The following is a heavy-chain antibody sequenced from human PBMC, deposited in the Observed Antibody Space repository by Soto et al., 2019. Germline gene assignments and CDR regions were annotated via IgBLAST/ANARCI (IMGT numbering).Heavy chain of an antibody. J-gene: IGHJ5*02. V-gene: IGHV3-7*01. CDR3: ARGRTWFAP. Sequence: EAQLVESGGGLVQPGGSLRLSCGGSGFTFSRFWMSWARQAPGKGLEWVANIKEDGSETYYVDSVKGRFTISRDNAKNSVFLQMNILRGEDTAGYYCARGRTWFAPWGQGTLVTVSS. CDR1: GFTFSRFW. CDR2: IKEDGSET.